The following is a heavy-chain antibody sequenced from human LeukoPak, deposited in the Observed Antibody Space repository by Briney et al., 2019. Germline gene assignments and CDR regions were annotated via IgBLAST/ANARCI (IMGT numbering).Heavy chain of an antibody. D-gene: IGHD3-9*01. V-gene: IGHV3-23*01. J-gene: IGHJ4*02. CDR2: ISGSGGIK. CDR1: GFTFSSYA. CDR3: ARELRYFDWAYFDY. Sequence: GGSLRLSCAASGFTFSSYAMSWVRQAPGKGLEWVSGISGSGGIKYYADTGKGRFSISRDNSKTTLYLQMNSLRAEDTAVYYCARELRYFDWAYFDYWGQGTLVTVSS.